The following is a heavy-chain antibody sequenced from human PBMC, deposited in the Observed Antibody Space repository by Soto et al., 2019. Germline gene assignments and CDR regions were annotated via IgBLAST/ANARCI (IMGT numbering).Heavy chain of an antibody. CDR1: GFTFSSYS. V-gene: IGHV3-21*01. D-gene: IGHD5-12*01. CDR2: ISSSSSYI. CDR3: ARVLGMATIDDY. J-gene: IGHJ4*02. Sequence: EVQLVESGGGLVKPGGSLRLSCAASGFTFSSYSMNWVRQAPGKGLEWVSSISSSSSYIYYADSVKGRFTISRDNAKNSLYLQMNSLRAEDTAVYYCARVLGMATIDDYWGQGTLVTVSS.